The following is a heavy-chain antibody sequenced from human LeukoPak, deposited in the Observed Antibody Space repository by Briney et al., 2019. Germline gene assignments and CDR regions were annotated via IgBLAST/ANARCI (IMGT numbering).Heavy chain of an antibody. CDR1: GFTFSSYV. D-gene: IGHD5-18*01. CDR3: AKKYSYAYYYYYMDV. J-gene: IGHJ6*03. V-gene: IGHV3-30*04. Sequence: GGSLRLSCAASGFTFSSYVTHWVRQAPGKGLEWVAIISYDGSNEYYADSVKGRFTISRDNSKNTLYLQMSSLRAEDTAVYYCAKKYSYAYYYYYMDVWGKGTTVTVSS. CDR2: ISYDGSNE.